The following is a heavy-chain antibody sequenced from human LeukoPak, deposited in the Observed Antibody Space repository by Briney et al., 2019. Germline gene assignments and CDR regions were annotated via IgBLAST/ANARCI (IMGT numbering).Heavy chain of an antibody. CDR1: GFTVSSNY. V-gene: IGHV3-23*01. J-gene: IGHJ6*02. CDR3: AKSSQDQLLFGGMDV. Sequence: PGGSLRLSCAASGFTVSSNYMSWVRQAPGKGLEWVSSIRGGGGNTYYADSVKGRFTISRDNSKNTLYVQMSSLRAEDTAVYYCAKSSQDQLLFGGMDVWGQGTMVIVSS. D-gene: IGHD2-2*01. CDR2: IRGGGGNT.